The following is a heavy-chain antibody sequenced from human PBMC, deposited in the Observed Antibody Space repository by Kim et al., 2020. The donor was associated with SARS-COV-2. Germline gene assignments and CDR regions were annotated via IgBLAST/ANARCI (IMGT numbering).Heavy chain of an antibody. CDR1: GFTFDDYA. Sequence: SLRLSCAASGFTFDDYAMHWVRQAPGKGLEWVSGISWNSGSIGYADSVKGRFTISRDNAKNSLYLQMNSLRAEDTALYYCSKGGSGGYYYYGMDVWGQGTTVTVSS. J-gene: IGHJ6*02. V-gene: IGHV3-9*01. CDR3: SKGGSGGYYYYGMDV. D-gene: IGHD3-16*01. CDR2: ISWNSGSI.